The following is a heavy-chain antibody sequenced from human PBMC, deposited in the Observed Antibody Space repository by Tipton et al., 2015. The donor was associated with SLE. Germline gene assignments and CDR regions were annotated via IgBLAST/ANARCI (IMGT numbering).Heavy chain of an antibody. D-gene: IGHD6-25*01. CDR2: ISWNSGTI. V-gene: IGHV3-9*01. CDR1: GFTFDNYA. Sequence: SLRLSCAASGFTFDNYAMHWVRQAPGKGLEWVSGISWNSGTIDYADSVKGRFTISRDNAKNTLYLQMNRLRVEDTAVYYCARDRAAQYYSYYYMDVWGKGTTVTISS. J-gene: IGHJ6*03. CDR3: ARDRAAQYYSYYYMDV.